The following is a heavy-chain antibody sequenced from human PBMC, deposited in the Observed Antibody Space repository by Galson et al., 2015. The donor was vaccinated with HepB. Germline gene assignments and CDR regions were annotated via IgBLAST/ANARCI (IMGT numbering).Heavy chain of an antibody. J-gene: IGHJ6*03. CDR1: GGTFSSYA. Sequence: SVKVSCKASGGTFSSYAISWVRQAPGQGLEWMGGIIPIFGTANYAQKFQGRVTITADESTSTAYMELSSLRSEDTAVYYCARASPYCSSTSCPRGHYYYYMDVWGKGTTVTVSS. CDR3: ARASPYCSSTSCPRGHYYYYMDV. V-gene: IGHV1-69*13. D-gene: IGHD2-2*01. CDR2: IIPIFGTA.